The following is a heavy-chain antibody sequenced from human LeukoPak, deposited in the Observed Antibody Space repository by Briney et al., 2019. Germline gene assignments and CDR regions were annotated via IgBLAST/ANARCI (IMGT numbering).Heavy chain of an antibody. CDR2: IKSKTDGETT. J-gene: IGHJ3*01. Sequence: GGSLRLSCAVSGLTFIKAWMSWVRQAPGKGLEWVGRIKSKTDGETTDYAAPVKGRFTISRDDSKNTMYLQMNSLKTEDTAVYYCTTDWSGEIAFDFWGQGTLVTVSS. CDR1: GLTFIKAW. D-gene: IGHD7-27*01. V-gene: IGHV3-15*01. CDR3: TTDWSGEIAFDF.